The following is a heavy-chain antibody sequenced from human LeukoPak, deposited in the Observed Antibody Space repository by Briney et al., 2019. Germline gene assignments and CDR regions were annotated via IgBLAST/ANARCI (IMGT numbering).Heavy chain of an antibody. J-gene: IGHJ4*02. D-gene: IGHD3-3*01. CDR3: ARAPRGYDFWSGYYPDY. CDR1: GFTFNYYG. Sequence: PGGSLRLSCAVSGFTFNYYGMNWVRQAPGKGLEWVSSISSDGTYIYYADSVKGRFTISRDTAKKSLYLHMNSLRVEDTAVYYCARAPRGYDFWSGYYPDYWGQGTLVTVSS. CDR2: ISSDGTYI. V-gene: IGHV3-21*01.